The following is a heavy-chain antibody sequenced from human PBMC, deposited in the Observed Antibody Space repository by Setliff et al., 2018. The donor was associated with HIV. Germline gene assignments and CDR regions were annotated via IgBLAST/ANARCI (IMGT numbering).Heavy chain of an antibody. J-gene: IGHJ4*02. CDR3: AKDDYVWGNPFDY. D-gene: IGHD3-16*01. Sequence: PGGSLRLSCVVSGFSVTTAAMAWVRQAPGKGLDWVSVIYAGGTTKYADSVKGRFTFSRDDSKNTFFLQMNSLKTTDTGTYYCAKDDYVWGNPFDYWGQGTLVTVSS. CDR2: IYAGGTT. V-gene: IGHV3-53*01. CDR1: GFSVTTAA.